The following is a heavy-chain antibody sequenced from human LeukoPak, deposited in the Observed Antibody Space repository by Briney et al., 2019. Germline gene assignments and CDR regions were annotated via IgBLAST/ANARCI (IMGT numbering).Heavy chain of an antibody. CDR1: GASISSSY. V-gene: IGHV4-59*01. J-gene: IGHJ2*01. CDR3: ARPVQGWYFDL. CDR2: THYSGTT. Sequence: PSETLSRTCTVSGASISSSYWSWNRPPPGQGLEWMGYTHYSGTTNYSHSLNSRVTISLVTSKNQFSLKLDSVTAADTAVYYCARPVQGWYFDLWGRGTLVTVSS.